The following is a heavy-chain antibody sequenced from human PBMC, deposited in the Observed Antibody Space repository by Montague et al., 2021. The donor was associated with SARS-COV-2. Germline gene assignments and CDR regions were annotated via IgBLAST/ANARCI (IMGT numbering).Heavy chain of an antibody. V-gene: IGHV4-59*11. CDR2: FDHSGDT. D-gene: IGHD3-16*01. CDR3: AREFRIELWQTNWYFGL. Sequence: SETLSLTCSASGGSISGHYWSWIRQPPGKGLEWIGNFDHSGDTKYNPSLKSRATISVDTSKNQFALRLHSVTAADTAVYYCAREFRIELWQTNWYFGLWGRGTLVTVPS. CDR1: GGSISGHY. J-gene: IGHJ2*01.